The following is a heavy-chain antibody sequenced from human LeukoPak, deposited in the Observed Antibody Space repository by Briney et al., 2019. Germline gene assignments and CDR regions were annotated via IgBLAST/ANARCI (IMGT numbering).Heavy chain of an antibody. CDR1: GGSFIGYY. CDR3: ASMKRDFWSGYRNSRYYFDY. D-gene: IGHD3-3*01. V-gene: IGHV4-34*01. J-gene: IGHJ4*02. Sequence: SETLSLTCAVYGGSFIGYYWSWIRQPPGKGLEWIGEINHSGSTNYNPSLKSRVTISVDTSKNQFSLKLSSVTAADTAVYYCASMKRDFWSGYRNSRYYFDYWGQGTLVTVSS. CDR2: INHSGST.